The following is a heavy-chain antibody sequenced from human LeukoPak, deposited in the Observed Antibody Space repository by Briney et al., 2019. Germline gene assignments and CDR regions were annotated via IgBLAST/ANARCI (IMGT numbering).Heavy chain of an antibody. J-gene: IGHJ4*02. CDR2: IYYSRST. Sequence: PSETLSLTCTVSGGSISSGDYYWSWIRQPPGKGLEWIGHIYYSRSTNYNPSLKSRVTISVDTSKNQFSLKLSSVTAADTAVYYCARAPLYQLPSYWGQGTLVTVSS. CDR3: ARAPLYQLPSY. CDR1: GGSISSGDYY. V-gene: IGHV4-61*08. D-gene: IGHD2-2*01.